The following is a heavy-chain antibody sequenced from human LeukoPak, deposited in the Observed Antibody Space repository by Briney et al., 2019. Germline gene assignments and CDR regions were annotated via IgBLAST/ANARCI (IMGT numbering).Heavy chain of an antibody. CDR2: IYYSGST. Sequence: SETLSLTCTVSGGSISSSSYYWGWIRQPPGKGLEWIGSIYYSGSTYYNPSLKSRVTISVDTSKNQFSLKLSSVTAADTAVYYCARRYDFWSGYFYYFDYWGQETRVTVSS. J-gene: IGHJ4*02. V-gene: IGHV4-39*01. CDR1: GGSISSSSYY. CDR3: ARRYDFWSGYFYYFDY. D-gene: IGHD3-3*01.